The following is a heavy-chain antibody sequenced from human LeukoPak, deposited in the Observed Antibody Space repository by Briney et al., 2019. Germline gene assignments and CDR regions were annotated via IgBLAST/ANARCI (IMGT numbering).Heavy chain of an antibody. CDR2: ISYDGSNK. Sequence: GGSLRLSCAASGFTFSSYGMHWVRQAPGKGLEWVAVISYDGSNKYYADSVKGRFTISRDNSKNTLYLQMNSLRAEDTAVYYCARLRRTGTTSWSWFDPWGQGTLVTVSS. D-gene: IGHD1-7*01. J-gene: IGHJ5*02. CDR3: ARLRRTGTTSWSWFDP. CDR1: GFTFSSYG. V-gene: IGHV3-30*03.